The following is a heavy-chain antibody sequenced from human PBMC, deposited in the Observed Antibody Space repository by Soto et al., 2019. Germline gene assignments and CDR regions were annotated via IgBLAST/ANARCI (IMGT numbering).Heavy chain of an antibody. J-gene: IGHJ6*02. D-gene: IGHD2-2*01. Sequence: QVQLVESGGGLVKPGGSLRLSCAASGFTFSDYYMSWIRQAPGKGLEWVVYISSSGSTIYYADSVKGRFTISRDNAKNSLDLQRNSLRAEDTAVYYCERDIVVVGGGKDGMDVWGQGTTVTVSS. CDR3: ERDIVVVGGGKDGMDV. V-gene: IGHV3-11*01. CDR2: ISSSGSTI. CDR1: GFTFSDYY.